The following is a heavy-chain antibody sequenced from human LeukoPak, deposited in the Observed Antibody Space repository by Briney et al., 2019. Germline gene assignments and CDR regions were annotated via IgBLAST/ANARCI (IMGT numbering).Heavy chain of an antibody. D-gene: IGHD3-10*01. CDR2: ISSSGSTI. J-gene: IGHJ4*02. Sequence: GGSLRLSCAASGFTFSSYEMNWVRQAPGKGLEWVSYISSSGSTIYYADSVKGRFTISRDNAKNSLYLQMNSLRAEDTAVYYCARDEGYGSGSYFYYWGQGTLVTVSS. V-gene: IGHV3-48*03. CDR3: ARDEGYGSGSYFYY. CDR1: GFTFSSYE.